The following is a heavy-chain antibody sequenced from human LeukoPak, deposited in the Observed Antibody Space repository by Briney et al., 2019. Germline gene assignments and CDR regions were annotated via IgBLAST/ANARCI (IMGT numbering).Heavy chain of an antibody. J-gene: IGHJ3*02. V-gene: IGHV3-21*01. Sequence: GGSLRLSCAASGFTFSSYSMNWVRQAPGKGLEWVSSISSSSSYIYYADSVKGRFTISRDNSKNTLYLQMNGLRAEDTAVYYCARDRLIVVVAAVYHDAFDIWGQGTMVTVSS. CDR1: GFTFSSYS. CDR3: ARDRLIVVVAAVYHDAFDI. CDR2: ISSSSSYI. D-gene: IGHD2-15*01.